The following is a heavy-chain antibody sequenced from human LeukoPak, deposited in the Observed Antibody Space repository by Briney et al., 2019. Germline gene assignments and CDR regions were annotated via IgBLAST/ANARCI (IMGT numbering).Heavy chain of an antibody. J-gene: IGHJ4*02. D-gene: IGHD2-15*01. CDR3: ARGNSDGKREDY. V-gene: IGHV4-31*03. CDR1: GGSIASAGYY. CDR2: INYSGST. Sequence: SQTLSLTCTVSGGSIASAGYYWSWIRQHPGKGLEWIGYINYSGSTYYNPSLKSRVTISGDTSKNQFSLKLSPVTAADTAVYYCARGNSDGKREDYWGPGTLLTVSS.